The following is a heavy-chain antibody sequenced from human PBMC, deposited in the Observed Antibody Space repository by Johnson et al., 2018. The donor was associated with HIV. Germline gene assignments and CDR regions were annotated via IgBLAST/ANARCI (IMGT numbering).Heavy chain of an antibody. V-gene: IGHV3-66*01. CDR3: AKDRRSSSPGRDAFDI. CDR2: IYSGGST. CDR1: GFTVSSNY. J-gene: IGHJ3*02. Sequence: VQLVESGGGLVQPGGSLRLSCAASGFTVSSNYMSWVRQAPGKGLEWVSVIYSGGSTYYADSVKGRFTISRDNSKNTLYLQMNSLRAEDTAVYYCAKDRRSSSPGRDAFDIWGQGTLVTVSS. D-gene: IGHD6-6*01.